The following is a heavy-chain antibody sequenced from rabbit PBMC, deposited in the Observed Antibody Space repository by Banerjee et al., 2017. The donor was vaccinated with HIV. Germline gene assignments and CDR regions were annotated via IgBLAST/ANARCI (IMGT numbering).Heavy chain of an antibody. CDR3: VREVAGRFGL. Sequence: QSLEESGGDLVKPEGSLTLTCTASGFSFSSSYYMCWVRQAPGKGLECIACIYADSSGSTYYASWAKGRFTISKTSSTTVTLEMTSLTAADTATYFCVREVAGRFGLWGPGTLVTVS. CDR2: IYADSSGST. J-gene: IGHJ4*01. CDR1: GFSFSSSYY. V-gene: IGHV1S40*01. D-gene: IGHD4-1*01.